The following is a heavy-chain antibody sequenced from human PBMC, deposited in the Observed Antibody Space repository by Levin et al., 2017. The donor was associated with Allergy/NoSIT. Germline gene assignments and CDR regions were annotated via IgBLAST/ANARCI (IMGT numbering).Heavy chain of an antibody. CDR1: GFTFTNYY. V-gene: IGHV3-11*01. D-gene: IGHD2-2*01. CDR2: ISNSGSTT. CDR3: ARDPAYCTSANCSS. J-gene: IGHJ5*02. Sequence: GESLKISCAASGFTFTNYYMMWIRQAPGKGLEWISCISNSGSTTYYADSVKGRFTISRDNAKNSLYLQMNSLRAEDTAVYLCARDPAYCTSANCSSWGQGTLVTVSS.